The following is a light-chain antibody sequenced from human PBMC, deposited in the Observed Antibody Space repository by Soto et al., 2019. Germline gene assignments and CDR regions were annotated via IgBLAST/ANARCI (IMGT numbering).Light chain of an antibody. CDR3: QQYGTTPWT. CDR1: QSVSNNY. CDR2: GAS. Sequence: EIVLTQSPGTLSLSPGERATLSCRASQSVSNNYLAWYHQKSGRAPRLVISGASSTATGIPDRFSGSGSGTDFTLTISRLEPEDFAVYYCQQYGTTPWTFGQGTNVEFK. V-gene: IGKV3-20*01. J-gene: IGKJ1*01.